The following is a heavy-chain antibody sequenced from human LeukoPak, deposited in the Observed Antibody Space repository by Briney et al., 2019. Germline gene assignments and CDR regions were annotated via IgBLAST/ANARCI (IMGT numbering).Heavy chain of an antibody. D-gene: IGHD5-24*01. CDR2: ISAYNGNT. J-gene: IGHJ4*02. Sequence: ASVTVSFTASVYTFTIYGISWVRQAPGQGLEWMGWISAYNGNTNYAQKLQGRVTMTTDTSTSTAYMELRSLRSDDTAVYYCARDGDGYNFPYGDYWGQGTLVTVSS. CDR1: VYTFTIYG. CDR3: ARDGDGYNFPYGDY. V-gene: IGHV1-18*01.